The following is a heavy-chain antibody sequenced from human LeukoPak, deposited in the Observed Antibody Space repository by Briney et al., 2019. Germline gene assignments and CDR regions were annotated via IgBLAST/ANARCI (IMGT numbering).Heavy chain of an antibody. CDR1: GYTFTGYY. Sequence: ASVKVSCKASGYTFTGYYMHWVRQAPGQVLEWMGWINPNSGGTNYAQKFQGRVTMTRDTSISTAYMELSRLRSDDTAVYYCARRFLEWSYAFDIWGQGTMVTVSS. V-gene: IGHV1-2*02. CDR2: INPNSGGT. D-gene: IGHD3-3*01. CDR3: ARRFLEWSYAFDI. J-gene: IGHJ3*02.